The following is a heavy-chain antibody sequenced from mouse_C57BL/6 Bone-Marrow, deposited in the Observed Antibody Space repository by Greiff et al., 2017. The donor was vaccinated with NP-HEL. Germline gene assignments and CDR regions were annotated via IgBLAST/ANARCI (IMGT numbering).Heavy chain of an antibody. V-gene: IGHV1-72*01. J-gene: IGHJ2*01. CDR2: IDPNSGGT. Sequence: QVQLQQPGAELVKPGASAKLSCKASGYTFTSYWMHWVKQRPGQGLEWIGRIDPNSGGTKYNEKFKSKATLTVDKPSSTAYMQLSSLTSEDSAVYYCARGGFTTVAPFDYWGQGTTLTVSS. CDR1: GYTFTSYW. CDR3: ARGGFTTVAPFDY. D-gene: IGHD1-1*01.